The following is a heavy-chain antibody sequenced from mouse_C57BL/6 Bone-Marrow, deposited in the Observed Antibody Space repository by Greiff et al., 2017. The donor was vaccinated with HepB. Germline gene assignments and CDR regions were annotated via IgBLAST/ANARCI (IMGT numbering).Heavy chain of an antibody. CDR3: AKFSYGSSSWFAY. V-gene: IGHV1-64*01. CDR1: GYTFTSYW. D-gene: IGHD1-1*01. Sequence: QVQLKQPGAELVKPGASVKLSCKASGYTFTSYWMHWVKQRPGQGLEWIGMIHPNSGSTNYNEKFKSKATLTVDKSSSTAYMQLSSLTSEDSAVYYCAKFSYGSSSWFAYWGQGTLVTVSA. CDR2: IHPNSGST. J-gene: IGHJ3*01.